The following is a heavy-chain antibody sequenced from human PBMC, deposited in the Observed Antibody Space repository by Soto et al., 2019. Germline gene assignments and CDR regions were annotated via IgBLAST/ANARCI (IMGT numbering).Heavy chain of an antibody. D-gene: IGHD3-3*01. CDR2: ISAYNGNT. CDR1: GYTFTSYG. V-gene: IGHV1-18*04. CDR3: VRSYYDFWSGPYYFDY. Sequence: QVQLVQSGAEVKKPGASVKVSCKASGYTFTSYGISWVRQAPGQGLEWMGWISAYNGNTNYAQKLQGRVTMTTDTSTSTAYMGLRSLRSDDTAVYYCVRSYYDFWSGPYYFDYWGQGTLVTVSS. J-gene: IGHJ4*02.